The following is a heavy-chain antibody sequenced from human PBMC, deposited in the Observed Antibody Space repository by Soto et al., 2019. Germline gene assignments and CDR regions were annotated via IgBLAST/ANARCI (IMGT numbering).Heavy chain of an antibody. CDR1: GFTFSSYD. Sequence: GGSLRLSCAASGFTFSSYDMHWVRQGTGKGLEWVSAIGPAGDTYYAGSVKGRFTISRENAKNTLYLQMNSLRAEDTAVYYCASMVRGVIPHYYYYYGMDVWGQGTTVTVSS. CDR2: IGPAGDT. J-gene: IGHJ6*02. CDR3: ASMVRGVIPHYYYYYGMDV. D-gene: IGHD3-10*01. V-gene: IGHV3-13*01.